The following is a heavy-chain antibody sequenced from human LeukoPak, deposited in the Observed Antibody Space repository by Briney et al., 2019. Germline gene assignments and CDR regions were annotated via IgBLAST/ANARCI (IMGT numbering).Heavy chain of an antibody. Sequence: PGGSLRLSCVASGFTFSSDFMHWIRRAPGEGLMWVSQISGDKTYTNYADSVKGRFTISRDNAKNTLYLQMNSLRAEDTAIYYCVREDNAFNVWGQGTLVTVSS. CDR2: ISGDKTYT. CDR1: GFTFSSDF. CDR3: VREDNAFNV. J-gene: IGHJ3*01. V-gene: IGHV3-74*01.